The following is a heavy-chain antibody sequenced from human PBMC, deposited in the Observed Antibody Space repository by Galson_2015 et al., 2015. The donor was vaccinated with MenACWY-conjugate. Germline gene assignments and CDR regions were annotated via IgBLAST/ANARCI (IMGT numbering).Heavy chain of an antibody. V-gene: IGHV3-11*06. Sequence: SLRLSCAASGFTFSDYYMSWLRQAPGKGLECVSYISSTGSSTNYADSVKGRFTISRDNAKDSLYLQMNNLRAEDTAVYYCARETTYSHDNSGHGTLVTVSS. CDR3: ARETTYSHDN. CDR1: GFTFSDYY. CDR2: ISSTGSST. D-gene: IGHD1-1*01. J-gene: IGHJ4*01.